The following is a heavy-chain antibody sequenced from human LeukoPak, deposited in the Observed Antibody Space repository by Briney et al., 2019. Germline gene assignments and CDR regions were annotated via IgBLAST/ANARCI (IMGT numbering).Heavy chain of an antibody. D-gene: IGHD3-3*01. CDR1: GFTFSSYA. Sequence: GRSLRLSCAASGFTFSSYAMHWVRQAPGKGLEWVAVISYDGSNKYYADSVKGRFTISRDNSKNTLYLQMNSLRAEDTAVYYCARDQSVFYWYFDLWGRGTLVTVSS. V-gene: IGHV3-30*01. CDR3: ARDQSVFYWYFDL. J-gene: IGHJ2*01. CDR2: ISYDGSNK.